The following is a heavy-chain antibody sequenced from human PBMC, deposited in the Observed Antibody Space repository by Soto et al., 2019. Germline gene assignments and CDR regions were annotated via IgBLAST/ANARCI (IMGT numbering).Heavy chain of an antibody. V-gene: IGHV4-59*01. CDR2: IYYSGST. Sequence: PSETLSLTCTVSGGSISSYYWSWIRQPPGKGLEWIGYIYYSGSTNYNPSLKSRVTISVDTSKNQFSLKLSSVTAADTAVHYCASSNIAAAGFYYYGMDVWGRGTTVT. D-gene: IGHD6-13*01. CDR3: ASSNIAAAGFYYYGMDV. J-gene: IGHJ6*02. CDR1: GGSISSYY.